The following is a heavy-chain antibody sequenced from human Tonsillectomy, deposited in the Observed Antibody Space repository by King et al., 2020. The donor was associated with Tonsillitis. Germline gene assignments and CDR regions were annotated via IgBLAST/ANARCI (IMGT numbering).Heavy chain of an antibody. D-gene: IGHD7-27*01. J-gene: IGHJ3*02. CDR2: IYSGGST. V-gene: IGHV3-53*01. CDR3: AREPPGQIWGEAFDI. CDR1: KFIVSTKY. Sequence: VQLVESGGGLIQPGGSLRLSCAVSKFIVSTKYMNWVRQAPGKGLEWVSVIYSGGSTYYADSVKGRFTISTDNSKNMMYLQMNTLRAEDTAGYYCAREPPGQIWGEAFDIWGQGTMVTVAS.